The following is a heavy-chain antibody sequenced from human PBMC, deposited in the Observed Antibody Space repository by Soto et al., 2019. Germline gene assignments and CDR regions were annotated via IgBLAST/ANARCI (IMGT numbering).Heavy chain of an antibody. V-gene: IGHV3-33*06. Sequence: QVQLVEAGGGVVQPGRSLRLSCAASGFTFSSYGMHWVRQAPGKGLEWVAVMYYDGSDEYYADSVKGRFTISRDNSKNTVYLQMNGLRAEDTGIYYCAKEYSSTSYGINYWGQGTLVSVSS. J-gene: IGHJ4*02. CDR2: MYYDGSDE. CDR1: GFTFSSYG. D-gene: IGHD6-19*01. CDR3: AKEYSSTSYGINY.